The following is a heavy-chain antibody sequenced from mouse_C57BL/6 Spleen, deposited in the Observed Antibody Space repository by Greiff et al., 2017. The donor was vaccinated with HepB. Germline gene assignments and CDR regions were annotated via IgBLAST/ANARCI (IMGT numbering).Heavy chain of an antibody. D-gene: IGHD1-1*01. CDR3: AKFITTVVGYAMDY. CDR2: IYIGNGYT. J-gene: IGHJ4*01. Sequence: VQLKESGAELVRPGSSVKMSCKTSGYTFTSYGINWVKQRPGQGLEWIGYIYIGNGYTEYNEKFKGKATLTSDTSSSTAYMQLSSLTSEDSAIYFCAKFITTVVGYAMDYWGQGTSVTVSS. V-gene: IGHV1-58*01. CDR1: GYTFTSYG.